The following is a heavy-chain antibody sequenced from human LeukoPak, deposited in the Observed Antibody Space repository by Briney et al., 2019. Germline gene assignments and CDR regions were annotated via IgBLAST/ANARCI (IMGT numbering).Heavy chain of an antibody. Sequence: GGSLRLSCAASGFTFSSYAMSWVRQAPGKGLEWVSAISGSGGSTYYADSVKGRFTISRDNSKNTLYLQMNSLRAEDTAVYYCARRGYSGYDLDYWGQGTLVTVSS. CDR3: ARRGYSGYDLDY. CDR2: ISGSGGST. CDR1: GFTFSSYA. J-gene: IGHJ4*02. D-gene: IGHD5-12*01. V-gene: IGHV3-23*01.